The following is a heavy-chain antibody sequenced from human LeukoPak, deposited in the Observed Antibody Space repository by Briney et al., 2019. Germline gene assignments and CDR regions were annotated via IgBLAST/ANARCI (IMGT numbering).Heavy chain of an antibody. CDR3: ARDRTGFIEEPDEYFDY. V-gene: IGHV4-4*02. CDR2: IYHSGST. Sequence: SETLSLTCAVSGGSISSSNWWSWVRQPPGKGLEWIGEIYHSGSTDYNPSLKSRVTISVDKSKNQFSLKLSSVTAADTAVYYCARDRTGFIEEPDEYFDYWGQGTLVTVSS. D-gene: IGHD1-14*01. CDR1: GGSISSSNW. J-gene: IGHJ4*02.